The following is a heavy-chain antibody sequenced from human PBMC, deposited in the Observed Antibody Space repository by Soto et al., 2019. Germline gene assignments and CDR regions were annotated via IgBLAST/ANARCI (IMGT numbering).Heavy chain of an antibody. Sequence: SETLSLTCTVSGGSISSSSYYWGWIRQPPGKGLEWIGSIYYSGSTYYNPSLKSRVTISVDTSKNQFSLKLSSVTAADTAVYYCACSSGSYSVDYWGQGTLVTVSS. CDR3: ACSSGSYSVDY. CDR1: GGSISSSSYY. J-gene: IGHJ4*02. D-gene: IGHD1-26*01. V-gene: IGHV4-39*01. CDR2: IYYSGST.